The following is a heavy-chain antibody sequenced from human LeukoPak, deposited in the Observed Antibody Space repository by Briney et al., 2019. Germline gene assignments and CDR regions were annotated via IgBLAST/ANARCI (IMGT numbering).Heavy chain of an antibody. CDR1: GYTFTGYY. D-gene: IGHD2-15*01. CDR2: INPNSGGT. CDR3: ARERTLTSCYDY. J-gene: IGHJ4*02. V-gene: IGHV1-2*02. Sequence: ASVKVSCKASGYTFTGYYMHWVRQAPRQGLEWMGWINPNSGGTNYAQKFQGRVTMTRDTSISTAYMELSRLRSDDTAVYYCARERTLTSCYDYWGQGTLVTVSS.